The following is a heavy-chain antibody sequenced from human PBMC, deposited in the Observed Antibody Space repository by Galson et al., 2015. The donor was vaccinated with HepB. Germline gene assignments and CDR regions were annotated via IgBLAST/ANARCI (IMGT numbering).Heavy chain of an antibody. D-gene: IGHD6-13*01. Sequence: QSGAEVKKPGESLRISCKGSGYSFTSYWISWVRQMPGKGLEWMGRIDPSDSYTNYSPSFQGHVTISADKSISTAYLQWSSLKASDTAMYYCARRDSSSWLGGALDIWGQGAMVTVSS. CDR2: IDPSDSYT. V-gene: IGHV5-10-1*01. CDR1: GYSFTSYW. CDR3: ARRDSSSWLGGALDI. J-gene: IGHJ3*02.